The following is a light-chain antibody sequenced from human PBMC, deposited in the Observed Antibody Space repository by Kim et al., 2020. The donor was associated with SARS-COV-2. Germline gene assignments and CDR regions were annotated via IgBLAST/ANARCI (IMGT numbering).Light chain of an antibody. Sequence: VALGQTVTITCQGDSLRSYYATWYQQKPGQAPILVIYGKHNRPSGIPDRFSGSSSGNTASLTITGTQAGDEADYYCNSRDSNDNVVFGGGTKLTVL. CDR2: GKH. CDR3: NSRDSNDNVV. CDR1: SLRSYY. J-gene: IGLJ2*01. V-gene: IGLV3-19*01.